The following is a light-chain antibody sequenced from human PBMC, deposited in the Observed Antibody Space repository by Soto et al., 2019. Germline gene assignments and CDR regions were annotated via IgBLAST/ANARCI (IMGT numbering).Light chain of an antibody. V-gene: IGKV1-6*01. CDR3: LQDYGDSWT. CDR1: RDVGSD. CDR2: AAS. J-gene: IGKJ1*01. Sequence: TQMTQSPLSLSASVGEKIIITCRASRDVGSDVSWYQQKPGQAPNLIIYAASNLYTGVPSRFSGRRSGTEFTLTISSLQPEDFASYYCLQDYGDSWTFGQGTKV.